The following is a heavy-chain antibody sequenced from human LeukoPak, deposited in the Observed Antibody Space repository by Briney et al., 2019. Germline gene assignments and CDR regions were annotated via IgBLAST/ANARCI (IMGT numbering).Heavy chain of an antibody. CDR3: ARDRGDDYDYGAFDI. J-gene: IGHJ3*02. D-gene: IGHD5-24*01. Sequence: GGSLRLSCVASGFKFNNYAMNWVRQAPGRGLEWVSTVGGSGDKTYYTDSVKGRFTLSRDNAKNTVFLQMNSLRAEDTAIYYCARDRGDDYDYGAFDIWGQGTMVTVSS. CDR2: VGGSGDKT. CDR1: GFKFNNYA. V-gene: IGHV3-23*01.